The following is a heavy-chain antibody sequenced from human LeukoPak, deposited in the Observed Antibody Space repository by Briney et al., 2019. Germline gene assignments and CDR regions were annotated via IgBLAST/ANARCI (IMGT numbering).Heavy chain of an antibody. J-gene: IGHJ4*02. CDR1: GGSISSGGYY. Sequence: SETLSLTCTVSGGSISSGGYYWSWIRQHPGKGLEWIGYIYYSGSTYYNPSLKSRVTISVDTSKNQFSLKLSSVTAADTAVYSCARAGFGDPQIDYWGQGTLVTVSS. CDR2: IYYSGST. V-gene: IGHV4-31*03. D-gene: IGHD3-10*01. CDR3: ARAGFGDPQIDY.